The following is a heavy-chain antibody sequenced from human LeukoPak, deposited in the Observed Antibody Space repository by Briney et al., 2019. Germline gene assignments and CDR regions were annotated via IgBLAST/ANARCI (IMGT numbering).Heavy chain of an antibody. V-gene: IGHV1-2*02. Sequence: ASVKVSCKASGYTFTGYYMHWVRQAPGQGLEWMGWINPNSGGTNYAQKFQGRVTMTRDTSISTAYMELSRLRSDDTAVYYCAREPIPNYYFDYWGQGTLVTVSS. CDR2: INPNSGGT. J-gene: IGHJ4*02. CDR1: GYTFTGYY. CDR3: AREPIPNYYFDY. D-gene: IGHD5-24*01.